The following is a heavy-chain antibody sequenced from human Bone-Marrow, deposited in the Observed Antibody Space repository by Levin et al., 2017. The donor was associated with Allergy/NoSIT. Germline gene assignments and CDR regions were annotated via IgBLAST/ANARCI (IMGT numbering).Heavy chain of an antibody. CDR3: SSAPGFTDY. CDR1: GFTVSSNY. CDR2: IYSTGTT. Sequence: QPGGSLRLSCAASGFTVSSNYMAWVRQAPGKGLEWVSVIYSTGTTYYVDSVKGRFTISRDNSKNTLYLQMNSLRAEDTAVYYCSSAPGFTDYWGQGTLVTVSS. J-gene: IGHJ4*02. V-gene: IGHV3-66*01.